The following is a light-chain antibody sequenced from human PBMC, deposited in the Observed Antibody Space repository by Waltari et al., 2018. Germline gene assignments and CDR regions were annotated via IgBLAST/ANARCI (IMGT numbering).Light chain of an antibody. Sequence: SYVVTQPPSVSVAPGETATLTCGGDNIGTSSVHWYQQKAGQAPVLVIFYDRDRPSGIPDRFSGSNSGNTATLTISRVEAGDEARYYCHVWHPHVDPGVFGTGTEVTV. CDR3: HVWHPHVDPGV. CDR1: NIGTSS. CDR2: YDR. J-gene: IGLJ1*01. V-gene: IGLV3-21*04.